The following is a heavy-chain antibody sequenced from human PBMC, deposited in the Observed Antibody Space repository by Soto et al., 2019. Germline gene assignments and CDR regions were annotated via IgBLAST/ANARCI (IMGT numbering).Heavy chain of an antibody. CDR2: ISGSGGST. CDR1: GFTFSSYA. CDR3: AKDDGSGSYSDY. D-gene: IGHD3-10*01. J-gene: IGHJ4*02. V-gene: IGHV3-23*01. Sequence: PGGSLRLSCAASGFTFSSYAMTWVRQAPGKGLQWVSTISGSGGSTYYADSVKGRFTISRDNSKNTLYLQMNSLRAEDTAVYYCAKDDGSGSYSDYWGQGTLVTVSS.